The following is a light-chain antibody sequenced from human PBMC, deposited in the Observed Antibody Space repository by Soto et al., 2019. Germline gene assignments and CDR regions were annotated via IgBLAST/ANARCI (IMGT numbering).Light chain of an antibody. CDR3: QQYNKGPTLT. Sequence: EIVMTQSPATLSVSPGERLTLSCRASQSVNSNLAWFQQKPGLPTRLLVYGASTRATGVPVRFSGSGSGTEFTINISSLQSEDFAFYFCQQYNKGPTLTFGQGTKVEVK. CDR2: GAS. J-gene: IGKJ1*01. CDR1: QSVNSN. V-gene: IGKV3-15*01.